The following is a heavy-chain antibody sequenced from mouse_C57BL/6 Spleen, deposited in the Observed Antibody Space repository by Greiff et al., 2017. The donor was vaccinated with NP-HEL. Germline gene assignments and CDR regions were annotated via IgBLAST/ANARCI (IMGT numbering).Heavy chain of an antibody. V-gene: IGHV2-9-1*01. CDR3: ARKSREYGKDAMDY. CDR2: IWTGGGT. D-gene: IGHD2-1*01. CDR1: GFSLTSYA. Sequence: VQLQQSGPGLVAPSQSLSITCTVSGFSLTSYAISWVRQPPGKGLEWLGVIWTGGGTNYNSALKSRLSISKDNSKSQVFLKMNSLQTDDTARYYCARKSREYGKDAMDYWGQGTSVTVSS. J-gene: IGHJ4*01.